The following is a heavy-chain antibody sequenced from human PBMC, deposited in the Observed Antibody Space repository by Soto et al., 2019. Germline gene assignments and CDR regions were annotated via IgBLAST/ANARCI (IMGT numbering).Heavy chain of an antibody. Sequence: GASVKVSCKASGGTFSSYAISWVRQAPGQGLEWMGGIIPIFGTANYAQKFQGRVTITADESTSTAYMELSSLGSEDTAVYYCARLPPTTVTTNNAFDIWGQGTMVTGSS. CDR1: GGTFSSYA. D-gene: IGHD4-17*01. V-gene: IGHV1-69*13. CDR2: IIPIFGTA. J-gene: IGHJ3*02. CDR3: ARLPPTTVTTNNAFDI.